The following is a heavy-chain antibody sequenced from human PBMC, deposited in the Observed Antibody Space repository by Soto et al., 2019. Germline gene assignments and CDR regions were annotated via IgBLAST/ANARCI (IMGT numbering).Heavy chain of an antibody. CDR1: GYIFTNYY. J-gene: IGHJ4*02. V-gene: IGHV1-46*01. Sequence: ASVKVSCKASGYIFTNYYMHWVRQAPGQGLEWMGTINAGGGYTTYAQRFQGRVTMTRDTSTSTVSMELSSLRSEDTAVYYCARDGYSTNFAYWGQGTLVTVSS. CDR3: ARDGYSTNFAY. CDR2: INAGGGYT. D-gene: IGHD6-13*01.